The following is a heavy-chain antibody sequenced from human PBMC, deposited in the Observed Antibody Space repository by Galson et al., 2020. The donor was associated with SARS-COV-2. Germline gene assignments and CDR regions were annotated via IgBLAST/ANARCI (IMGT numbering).Heavy chain of an antibody. Sequence: GESLKISCAASGFTFSSYDMHWVRQATGKGLEWVSAIGTAGDTYYPGSVKGRFTISRENAKNSLYLQMNSLRAGDTAVYYCARGLYYYGMDVWGQGTTVTVSS. CDR3: ARGLYYYGMDV. CDR1: GFTFSSYD. CDR2: IGTAGDT. V-gene: IGHV3-13*01. J-gene: IGHJ6*02. D-gene: IGHD2-21*02.